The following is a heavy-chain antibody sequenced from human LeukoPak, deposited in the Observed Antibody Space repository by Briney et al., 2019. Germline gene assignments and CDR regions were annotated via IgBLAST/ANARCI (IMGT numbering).Heavy chain of an antibody. CDR1: GFTFSSYA. J-gene: IGHJ4*02. D-gene: IGHD1-26*01. V-gene: IGHV3-30*04. CDR3: AKDLNPREAGATIDY. CDR2: ISYDGSNK. Sequence: GRSLRLSCEASGFTFSSYAMHWVRQAPGKGLEWAAVISYDGSNKYYADSVKGRFTITRDNSKNTLYLQMSSLRAEDTGVYHCAKDLNPREAGATIDYWGQGTLVTVSS.